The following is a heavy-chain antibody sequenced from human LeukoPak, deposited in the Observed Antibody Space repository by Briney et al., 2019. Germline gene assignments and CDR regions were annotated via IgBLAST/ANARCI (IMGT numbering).Heavy chain of an antibody. Sequence: SETLSLTCAVYGGSFSGYYWSWIRQPPGKGLEWIGEINHSGSTNYNPSLKSRVTISVDTSKNQFSLKLRSVTAADTAVYYCARGNMGYGSNTAFDYYYYYMDVWGKGTTVAVSS. CDR1: GGSFSGYY. CDR2: INHSGST. V-gene: IGHV4-34*01. CDR3: ARGNMGYGSNTAFDYYYYYMDV. J-gene: IGHJ6*03. D-gene: IGHD2-2*01.